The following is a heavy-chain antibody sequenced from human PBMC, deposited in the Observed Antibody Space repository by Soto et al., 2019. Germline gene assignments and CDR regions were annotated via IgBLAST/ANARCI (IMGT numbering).Heavy chain of an antibody. CDR1: GFTFSSYS. J-gene: IGHJ4*02. CDR3: ARDLGHVCGGSCYYFDY. D-gene: IGHD2-15*01. Sequence: GGSLRLSCAASGFTFSSYSMNWVRQAPGKGLEWVSYISSSSSTIYYADSVKGRFTISRDNAKNSLYLQMNSLRDEDTAVYYCARDLGHVCGGSCYYFDYWGQGTLVTVSS. CDR2: ISSSSSTI. V-gene: IGHV3-48*02.